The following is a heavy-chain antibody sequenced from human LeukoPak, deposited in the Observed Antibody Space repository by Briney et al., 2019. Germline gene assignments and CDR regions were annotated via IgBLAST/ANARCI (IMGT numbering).Heavy chain of an antibody. J-gene: IGHJ4*02. Sequence: PGRSLRLSCAASGFTFSDYYMSWIRQAPGKGLEWVSYISISGSTIYYADSVKGRFNISSDNTKKSLYLQMNSLRGEDTAVYYCARSGYGDYLYWGEGSQVTVSS. CDR2: ISISGSTI. V-gene: IGHV3-11*01. D-gene: IGHD4-17*01. CDR3: ARSGYGDYLY. CDR1: GFTFSDYY.